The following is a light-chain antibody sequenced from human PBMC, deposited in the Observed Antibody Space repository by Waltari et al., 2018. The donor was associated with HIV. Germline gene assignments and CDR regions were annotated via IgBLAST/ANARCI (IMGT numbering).Light chain of an antibody. Sequence: QSALTQPASVSGSPGQSITISCTGTSSDVGIYNLVSWYQQYPGKAPKLMIYEVSKRPSGVSNRFTASKSGNTASLAISGLQPEDEADYFCSSYTSSSTHVFGPGTKVTVL. CDR3: SSYTSSSTHV. J-gene: IGLJ1*01. V-gene: IGLV2-14*02. CDR2: EVS. CDR1: SSDVGIYNL.